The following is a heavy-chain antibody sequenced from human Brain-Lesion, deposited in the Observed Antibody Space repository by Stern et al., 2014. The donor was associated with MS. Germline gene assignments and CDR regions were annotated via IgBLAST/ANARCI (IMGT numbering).Heavy chain of an antibody. V-gene: IGHV1-2*02. J-gene: IGHJ6*02. Sequence: DQLGESGAEVKKPGASVKGSCKTSGYIFTGYYIHWVRQAPGQGLEWMAWINPNTGGTKYAQKFQGRVTMSRDTSISTAYVELSSLTSDDTAVYYCARDQRGITIFGVVTDYYYLGMDVWGQGTTVTVSS. D-gene: IGHD3-3*01. CDR3: ARDQRGITIFGVVTDYYYLGMDV. CDR2: INPNTGGT. CDR1: GYIFTGYY.